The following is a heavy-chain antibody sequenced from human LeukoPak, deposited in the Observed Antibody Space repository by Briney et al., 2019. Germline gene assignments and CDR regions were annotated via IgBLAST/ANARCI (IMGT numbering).Heavy chain of an antibody. D-gene: IGHD6-13*01. J-gene: IGHJ6*04. Sequence: PGGSLRLSCAASGFTFSSYGMHWVRQAPGKGLEWVAVISYDGSNKYYADSVKGRFTISRDNSKNTLYLQMNSLRAEDTAVYYCAKDSDRGSSSPRPMDVWGKGTTVTVSS. CDR3: AKDSDRGSSSPRPMDV. CDR2: ISYDGSNK. V-gene: IGHV3-30*18. CDR1: GFTFSSYG.